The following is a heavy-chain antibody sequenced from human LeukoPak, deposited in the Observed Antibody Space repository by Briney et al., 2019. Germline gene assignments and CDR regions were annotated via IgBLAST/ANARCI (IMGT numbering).Heavy chain of an antibody. V-gene: IGHV3-53*01. D-gene: IGHD2/OR15-2a*01. CDR2: IYSGGST. CDR3: ARVRGPTYYFDY. J-gene: IGHJ4*02. Sequence: GGSLRLSCAASGFTVSNNYMSWVRQAPGRGLEWVSTIYSGGSTYYADSVKGRFTISRDNSKNTLYLQMNSLRAEDTAVYYCARVRGPTYYFDYWGQGTLVTVSS. CDR1: GFTVSNNY.